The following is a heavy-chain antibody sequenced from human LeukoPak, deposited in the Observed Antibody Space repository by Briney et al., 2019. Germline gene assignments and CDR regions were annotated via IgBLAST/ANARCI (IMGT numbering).Heavy chain of an antibody. Sequence: PSETLSLTCTVSGGSVSSGSYYWSWIRQPPGKGLEWIGYIYYSGSINYNPSLKSRVTISVDTSKNQFSLKLSSVTAADTAVYYCARGGYSSGWSFDYWGQGTLVTVSS. CDR3: ARGGYSSGWSFDY. V-gene: IGHV4-61*01. J-gene: IGHJ4*02. CDR2: IYYSGSI. D-gene: IGHD6-19*01. CDR1: GGSVSSGSYY.